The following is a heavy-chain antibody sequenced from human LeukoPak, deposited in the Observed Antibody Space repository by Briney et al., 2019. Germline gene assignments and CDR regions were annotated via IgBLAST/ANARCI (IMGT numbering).Heavy chain of an antibody. CDR3: TRGSIAYYYMDV. V-gene: IGHV4-59*01. J-gene: IGHJ6*03. Sequence: SETLTLTCTVSGGSISSYYWSWIRQPPGKGLEWIGYIYYSGSTNYNPSLKSRVTISVDTSKNQFSLKLSSVTAADTAVYYCTRGSIAYYYMDVWGKGTTVTISS. CDR2: IYYSGST. CDR1: GGSISSYY. D-gene: IGHD3-22*01.